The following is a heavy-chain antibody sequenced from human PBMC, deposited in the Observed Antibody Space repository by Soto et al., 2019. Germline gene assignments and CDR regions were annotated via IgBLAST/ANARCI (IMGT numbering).Heavy chain of an antibody. V-gene: IGHV1-18*01. D-gene: IGHD1-1*01. CDR2: ISSHKGNT. CDR3: ARGRYGDY. J-gene: IGHJ4*02. Sequence: QVHLVQSGAEVKKPGASVKVSCKASGYTFTSYGITWVRQAPGQGLEWMGWISSHKGNTDHAQKRQGRVMVTREASTSTAYMELRSLISDDTAVYYCARGRYGDYWGQGALVTVSS. CDR1: GYTFTSYG.